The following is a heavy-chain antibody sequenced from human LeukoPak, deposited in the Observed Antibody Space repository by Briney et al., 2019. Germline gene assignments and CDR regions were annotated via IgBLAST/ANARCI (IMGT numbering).Heavy chain of an antibody. CDR3: ARPPMIVVDDEYYFDY. V-gene: IGHV3-33*01. Sequence: PGGSLRLSCAASGFTFSSYGMHWVRQAPGKGLEGVAVIWYDGSNKYYADSVKGRFTISRDNSKNTLYLQMNSLRAEDKAVYYCARPPMIVVDDEYYFDYWGQGALVTVSS. D-gene: IGHD3-22*01. CDR2: IWYDGSNK. CDR1: GFTFSSYG. J-gene: IGHJ4*02.